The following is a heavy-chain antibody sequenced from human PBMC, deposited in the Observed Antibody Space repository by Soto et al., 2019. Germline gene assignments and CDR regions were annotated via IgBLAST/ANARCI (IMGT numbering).Heavy chain of an antibody. J-gene: IGHJ4*02. CDR3: ARELTVTSPFDY. D-gene: IGHD4-4*01. V-gene: IGHV4-59*01. CDR2: IYYSGST. CDR1: GGSISRYY. Sequence: PSETLSLTCTVSGGSISRYYWSWIRQPPGKGLEWIGYIYYSGSTNYNPSLKSRVTISVDTSKNQFSLKLSSVTAADTAVYYCARELTVTSPFDYWGQGTLVSVSS.